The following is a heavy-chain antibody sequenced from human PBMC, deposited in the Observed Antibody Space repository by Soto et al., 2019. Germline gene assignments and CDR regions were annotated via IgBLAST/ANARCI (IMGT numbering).Heavy chain of an antibody. CDR1: GGSFSGYY. J-gene: IGHJ4*02. CDR3: ARARSGISDY. Sequence: SETLSLTCAVYGGSFSGYYWSWIRQPPGKGLEWIGEINHSGSTNYNPSLKSRVTISVDTSKNQFSLKLSSVTAADTAVYYCARARSGISDYWGQGTLVTVS. V-gene: IGHV4-34*01. D-gene: IGHD2-15*01. CDR2: INHSGST.